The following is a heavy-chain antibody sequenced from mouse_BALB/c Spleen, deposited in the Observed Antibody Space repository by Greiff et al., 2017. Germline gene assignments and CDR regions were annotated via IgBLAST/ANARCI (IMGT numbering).Heavy chain of an antibody. CDR3: ARDEGNFYFDY. CDR2: IRNKANGYTT. D-gene: IGHD2-1*01. Sequence: EVQRVESGGGLVQPGGSLRLSCATSGFTFTDYYMSWVRQPPGKALEWLGFIRNKANGYTTEYSASVKGRFTISRDNSQSILYLQMNTLRAEDSATYYCARDEGNFYFDYWGQGTTLTVSS. CDR1: GFTFTDYY. V-gene: IGHV7-3*02. J-gene: IGHJ2*01.